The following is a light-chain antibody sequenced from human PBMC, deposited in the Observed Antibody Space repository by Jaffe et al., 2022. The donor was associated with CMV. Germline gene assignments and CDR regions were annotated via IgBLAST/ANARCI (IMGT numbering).Light chain of an antibody. CDR3: QQSYNTSWT. V-gene: IGKV1-39*01. CDR1: HSISSY. J-gene: IGKJ1*01. Sequence: DIQMTQSPSSLSASVGDRVTITCRSSHSISSYLNWYQQKPGKAPRVLVYAASSLQSGVPSRFSGSGSGTDFTLTISSLQPEDFATYFCQQSYNTSWTFGQGTKVEFK. CDR2: AAS.